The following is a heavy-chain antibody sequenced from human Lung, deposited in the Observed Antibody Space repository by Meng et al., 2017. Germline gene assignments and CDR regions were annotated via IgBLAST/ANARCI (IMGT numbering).Heavy chain of an antibody. CDR3: ATRGNPYLNC. Sequence: GQLVQSGAEAKKPGSSVKGSCEAYGYTLCSDGVRWVRHAPGQGLEWLRWINNYKGKTDYAQKFQGRITMTTDTFTSTAYMELRNLRSDETAVYYCATRGNPYLNCWGQGTLVTVSS. V-gene: IGHV1-18*01. J-gene: IGHJ4*02. CDR1: GYTLCSDG. CDR2: INNYKGKT.